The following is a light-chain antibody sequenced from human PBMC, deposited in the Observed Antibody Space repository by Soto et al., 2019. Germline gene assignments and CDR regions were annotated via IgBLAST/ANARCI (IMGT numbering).Light chain of an antibody. V-gene: IGKV1-5*03. CDR2: KAS. Sequence: DIQMTQSPSTLSASVGDRDTITCRASQSISSWLAWYQQKPGKAPKRLIYKASTLESGIPSRFSGGGSGTEFTLTISSLQSDDFATYYCQQYDIFSLTFGGGTKVEVK. CDR1: QSISSW. CDR3: QQYDIFSLT. J-gene: IGKJ4*01.